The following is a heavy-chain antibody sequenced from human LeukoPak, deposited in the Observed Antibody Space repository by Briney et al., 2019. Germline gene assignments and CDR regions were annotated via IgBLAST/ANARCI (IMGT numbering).Heavy chain of an antibody. CDR2: INHSRST. V-gene: IGHV4-34*01. CDR3: ARLYIGGYSRSTNYNWFDP. CDR1: GGSFSGYY. Sequence: SETLSLTCAVYGGSFSGYYWSWIRQPPGKGLEWIGEINHSRSTNYNPSIKSRVTISVDTSKNQLSLDLTSVTAADTAVYYCARLYIGGYSRSTNYNWFDPWGQGTLVTVSS. D-gene: IGHD6-13*01. J-gene: IGHJ5*02.